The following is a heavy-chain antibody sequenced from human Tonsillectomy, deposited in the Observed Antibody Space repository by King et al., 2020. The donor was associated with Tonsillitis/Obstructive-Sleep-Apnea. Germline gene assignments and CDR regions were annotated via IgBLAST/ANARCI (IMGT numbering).Heavy chain of an antibody. Sequence: VQLVESGGGLVQPGGSLRLSCVYSGFTFSSYEMNWVRQAPGKGLEWVSYISSSGSTIYYADSVKGRFTISRDNAKNSLYLRMNSLRAEDTAVYYCAGGSYYLDYWGHGTQVSASS. CDR2: ISSSGSTI. CDR1: GFTFSSYE. V-gene: IGHV3-48*03. CDR3: AGGSYYLDY. D-gene: IGHD1-26*01. J-gene: IGHJ4*03.